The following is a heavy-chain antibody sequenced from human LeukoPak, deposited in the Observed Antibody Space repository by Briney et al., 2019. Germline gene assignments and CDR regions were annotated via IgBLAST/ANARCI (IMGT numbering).Heavy chain of an antibody. V-gene: IGHV4-34*01. Sequence: SETLSLTCAVYGGSFSGYYWSWIRQPPGKGLEWIGEINHSGSTNYNLSLKSRVTISVDTSKNQFPLKLSSVTAADTAVYYCARGHYGGNGPVTHWGQGTLVTVSS. CDR3: ARGHYGGNGPVTH. J-gene: IGHJ4*02. CDR1: GGSFSGYY. D-gene: IGHD2-15*01. CDR2: INHSGST.